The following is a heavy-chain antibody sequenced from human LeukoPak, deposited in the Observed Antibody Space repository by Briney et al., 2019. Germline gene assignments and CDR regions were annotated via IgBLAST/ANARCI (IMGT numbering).Heavy chain of an antibody. D-gene: IGHD5-24*01. CDR2: ISGSGDNT. CDR3: AKEGRSLQTY. V-gene: IGHV3-23*01. Sequence: GSLRLSCAASGFAFGSYAMSWVRQAPGKGLEWVSAISGSGDNTYYADSVKGRFTVSRDNSKNTLYLHINSLRAEDTAVYYCAKEGRSLQTYWGQGTLVTVSS. CDR1: GFAFGSYA. J-gene: IGHJ4*02.